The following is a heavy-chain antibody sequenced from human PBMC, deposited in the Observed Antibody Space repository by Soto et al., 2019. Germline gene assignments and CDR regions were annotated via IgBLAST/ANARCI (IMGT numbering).Heavy chain of an antibody. D-gene: IGHD3-10*01. Sequence: ASVKVSCKASGGTFSSYAISWVRQAPGQGLEWMGGIIPIFGTANYAQKFQGRVTITADESTSTAYMELSSLRSEDTAVYYCASCVTMVRGVIISPYYYYVLDFSGQGSTVIVSS. CDR1: GGTFSSYA. CDR3: ASCVTMVRGVIISPYYYYVLDF. J-gene: IGHJ6*02. CDR2: IIPIFGTA. V-gene: IGHV1-69*13.